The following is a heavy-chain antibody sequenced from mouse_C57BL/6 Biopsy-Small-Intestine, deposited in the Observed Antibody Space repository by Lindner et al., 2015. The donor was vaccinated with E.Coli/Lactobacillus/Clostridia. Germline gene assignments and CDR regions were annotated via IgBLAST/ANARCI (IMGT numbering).Heavy chain of an antibody. V-gene: IGHV1-39*01. D-gene: IGHD4-1*01. Sequence: VQLQESGPELVKPGASVKISCKASGYSFTDHNMNWVKQSNGKSLEWIGIINPNYGTTSYNQKFKGKATLTVDKSSSTAYMELRSLTSEDSAVYYCASLTGTKGYFDYWGQGTTLTVSS. CDR2: INPNYGTT. CDR3: ASLTGTKGYFDY. CDR1: GYSFTDHN. J-gene: IGHJ2*01.